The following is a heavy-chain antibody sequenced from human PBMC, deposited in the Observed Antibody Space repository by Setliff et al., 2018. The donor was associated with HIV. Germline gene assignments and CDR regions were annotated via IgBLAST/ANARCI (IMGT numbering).Heavy chain of an antibody. D-gene: IGHD3-16*02. J-gene: IGHJ6*03. CDR1: GGSISRGSYY. CDR2: ITDSGST. Sequence: PSETLSLTCTVSGGSISRGSYYWNWIRQPPGKGLEWIGYITDSGSTNYNPSLKSRVTISVDTSKNQFSLKLSSVTAADTAVYYCARGGYDYVWGSYRYPYYYYYYMDVWGKGTTVTVSS. V-gene: IGHV4-61*01. CDR3: ARGGYDYVWGSYRYPYYYYYYMDV.